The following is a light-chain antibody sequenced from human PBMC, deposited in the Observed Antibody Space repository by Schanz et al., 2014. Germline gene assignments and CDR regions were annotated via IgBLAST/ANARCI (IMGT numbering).Light chain of an antibody. V-gene: IGLV1-44*01. CDR1: SSNIGSNT. Sequence: QSVLTQPPSASGTPGQRVTISCSGSSSNIGSNTVDWYQQVPGTAPKLLIYTIDQRPSGVPDRFSGSKSGTSASLAISGLQSEDEADYYCSSYAGSNIPYVFGTGTKLTVL. CDR2: TID. J-gene: IGLJ1*01. CDR3: SSYAGSNIPYV.